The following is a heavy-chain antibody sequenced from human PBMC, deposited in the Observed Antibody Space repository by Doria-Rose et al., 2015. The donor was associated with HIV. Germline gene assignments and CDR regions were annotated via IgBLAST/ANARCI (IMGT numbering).Heavy chain of an antibody. J-gene: IGHJ4*02. V-gene: IGHV4-59*01. CDR2: IFYTGST. D-gene: IGHD1-26*01. CDR3: ARVLSGTYDY. CDR1: GGSISRYY. Sequence: QVQLVQSGPGLAQPSETLSLTCSVSGGSISRYYWRWIRQTPAQRLQYIGDIFYTGSTNYSPSLKSRVSISIDTSKNKFSLRLSSVTAADTAVYYCARVLSGTYDYWGQGTLVTVSS.